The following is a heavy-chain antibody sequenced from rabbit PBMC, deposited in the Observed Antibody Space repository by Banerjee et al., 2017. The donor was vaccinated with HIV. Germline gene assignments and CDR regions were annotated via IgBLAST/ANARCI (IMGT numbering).Heavy chain of an antibody. CDR3: ARDLAAVTGWNFGL. Sequence: QEQLVASGGDLFQPEGSLTLTCTASGFSFSNQYVLCWVRQAPGKGLELVACINTSSGNTVYASWAKGRFTISRTSSTTVTLQMTSLTAADTATYFGARDLAAVTGWNFGLWGPGTLVTVS. CDR2: INTSSGNT. CDR1: GFSFSNQYV. V-gene: IGHV1S45*01. D-gene: IGHD7-1*01. J-gene: IGHJ6*01.